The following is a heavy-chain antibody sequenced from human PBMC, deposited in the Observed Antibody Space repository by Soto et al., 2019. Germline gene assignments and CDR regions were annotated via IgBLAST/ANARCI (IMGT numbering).Heavy chain of an antibody. CDR3: ASVLGSRRSGTYPSS. CDR2: ISTNNDAI. D-gene: IGHD3-10*01. J-gene: IGHJ5*02. Sequence: EVQLVESGGGLVQPGGSLRLSCAASGFSISDCSMNWVRRAPGKGLEWISYISTNNDAIYYADSVKGRFTISRDNAKNSLYLQMNSLRAEDTALYYCASVLGSRRSGTYPSSWGQGTLVTVSS. CDR1: GFSISDCS. V-gene: IGHV3-48*01.